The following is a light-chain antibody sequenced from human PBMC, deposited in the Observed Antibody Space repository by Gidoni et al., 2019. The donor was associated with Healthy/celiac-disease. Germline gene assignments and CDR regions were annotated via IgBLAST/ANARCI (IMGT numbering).Light chain of an antibody. CDR2: EVS. J-gene: IGLJ2*01. Sequence: QSALTQPASVSGSPGQSTTISCTGTSSDVGGYNYVSWYQQHPGKDPKLMIYEVSNRPSGVSNRFSGSKSGNTASLTISGLQAEDEADYYCSSYTSSSNVVFGGGTKLTVL. CDR3: SSYTSSSNVV. V-gene: IGLV2-14*01. CDR1: SSDVGGYNY.